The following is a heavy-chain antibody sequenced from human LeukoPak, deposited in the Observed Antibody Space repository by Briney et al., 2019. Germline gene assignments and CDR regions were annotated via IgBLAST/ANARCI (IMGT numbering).Heavy chain of an antibody. CDR1: GYTFIGYY. J-gene: IGHJ5*02. V-gene: IGHV1-2*02. CDR2: INPNSGGI. Sequence: ASAKVSCKASGYTFIGYYIHWVRQAPGQRLEWVGWINPNSGGIKYAQKFQGRVTMTRDTSVSTAYMELKRLTSDDTAVYYCARVLFSGIPDWFDPWGQGTLVTVSS. CDR3: ARVLFSGIPDWFDP. D-gene: IGHD2-21*01.